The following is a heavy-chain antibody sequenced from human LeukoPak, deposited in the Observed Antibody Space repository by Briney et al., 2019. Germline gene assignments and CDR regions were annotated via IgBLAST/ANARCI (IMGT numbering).Heavy chain of an antibody. CDR3: ARAGIVVTGILHYYYYMDV. D-gene: IGHD6-19*01. V-gene: IGHV3-13*01. CDR1: VFTFSYHD. Sequence: GRSLRLSCVASVFTFSYHDMRGVRQTPGKGREWVSAIGIAGDTYYSGSLKGRFTISRDNAKNSLYLQMDSLTAGDTAVYHCARAGIVVTGILHYYYYMDVWGKGTTVTVSS. CDR2: IGIAGDT. J-gene: IGHJ6*03.